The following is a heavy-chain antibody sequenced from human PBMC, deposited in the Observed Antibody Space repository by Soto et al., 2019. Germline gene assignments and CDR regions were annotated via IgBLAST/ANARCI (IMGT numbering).Heavy chain of an antibody. CDR2: IYHGGST. CDR1: GYSISSGYY. V-gene: IGHV4-38-2*01. CDR3: ALVFVRNWFDP. D-gene: IGHD2-8*01. Sequence: SETLSLTCAVSGYSISSGYYCGWLRQPPGKGLEWIGSIYHGGSTYYNPSLNSRVTLSIDMTNNHVPLKLSSVTAADTAVYYCALVFVRNWFDPWGQGTLVTVSS. J-gene: IGHJ5*02.